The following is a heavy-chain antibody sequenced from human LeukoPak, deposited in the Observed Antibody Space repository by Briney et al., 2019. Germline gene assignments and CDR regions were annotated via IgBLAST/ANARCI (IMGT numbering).Heavy chain of an antibody. Sequence: GGSPRLSCAASGFTVSSNYMSWVRQAPGKGLEWVSVIYGGGSTYYADSVKGRFTISRDNSKSTLYLQMNSLRAEDTAVYYCARGGYSGSYYYFDYWGQGTLVTVSS. CDR1: GFTVSSNY. V-gene: IGHV3-53*01. J-gene: IGHJ4*02. CDR3: ARGGYSGSYYYFDY. CDR2: IYGGGST. D-gene: IGHD1-26*01.